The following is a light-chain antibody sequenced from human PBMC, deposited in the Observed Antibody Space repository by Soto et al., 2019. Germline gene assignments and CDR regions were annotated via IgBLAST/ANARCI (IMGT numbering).Light chain of an antibody. CDR3: QSYDDSLSVHYV. Sequence: QPVLTQPPSVSGAPGQRVTISCTGSSSNIGSTYDVPWYQQLPGTAPKLLIHGNTNRPSGVPDRFSGSKSGTSASLAITGLQADDEADYYCQSYDDSLSVHYVFGTGTKVTVL. CDR2: GNT. CDR1: SSNIGSTYD. V-gene: IGLV1-40*01. J-gene: IGLJ1*01.